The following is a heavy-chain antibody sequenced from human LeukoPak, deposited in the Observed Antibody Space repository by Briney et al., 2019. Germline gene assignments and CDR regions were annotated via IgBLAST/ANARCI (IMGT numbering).Heavy chain of an antibody. J-gene: IGHJ5*02. Sequence: PSQTLSLTCTVSGGSISSGDYYWSWIRQPPGKGLEWIGYIYYSGSTYYNPSLKSRVTISVDTSKNQFSLKLSSVTAADTAVYYCARAEDYSNPLFDPWGQGTLVTVSS. D-gene: IGHD4-11*01. CDR2: IYYSGST. CDR3: ARAEDYSNPLFDP. CDR1: GGSISSGDYY. V-gene: IGHV4-30-4*08.